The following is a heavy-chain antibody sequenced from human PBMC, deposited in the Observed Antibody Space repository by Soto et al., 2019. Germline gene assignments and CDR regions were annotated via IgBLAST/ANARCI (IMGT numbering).Heavy chain of an antibody. Sequence: QVHLVQSGAEVKKPGASVKVSCKGSGYAFTTYGITWVRQAPGQGLEWMGWISAHNGNTNYAQKRQGRVTVTRDTSTSTAYMELRSLRSADTAVEYWARGRDGDYWGQGALVTVSS. V-gene: IGHV1-18*01. J-gene: IGHJ4*02. CDR1: GYAFTTYG. CDR2: ISAHNGNT. CDR3: ARGRDGDY. D-gene: IGHD6-6*01.